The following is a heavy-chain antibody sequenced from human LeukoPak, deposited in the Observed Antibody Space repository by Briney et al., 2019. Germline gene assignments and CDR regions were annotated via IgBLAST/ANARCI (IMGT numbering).Heavy chain of an antibody. CDR1: GFTFDDYG. CDR2: INWNGGST. D-gene: IGHD6-6*01. V-gene: IGHV3-20*04. Sequence: GGSLRLSCAASGFTFDDYGMSWVRQAPGKGLEWVSGINWNGGSTGYADSVKGRFTISRDNAKNSLYLQMNSLRAEDTALYYCARVTSGASSSSPDYYYYYMDVWGKGTTVTVSS. CDR3: ARVTSGASSSSPDYYYYYMDV. J-gene: IGHJ6*03.